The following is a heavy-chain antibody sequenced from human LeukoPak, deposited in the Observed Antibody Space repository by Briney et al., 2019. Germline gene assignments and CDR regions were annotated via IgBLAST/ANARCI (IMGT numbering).Heavy chain of an antibody. D-gene: IGHD3-10*01. V-gene: IGHV1-2*02. CDR2: INPNSGGT. Sequence: GASVKVSCKTSGYTFTGYYMHWVRQAPGQGLEWMGWINPNSGGTNYAQKFQGRVTMTRDTSISTAYMELSRLRSDDTAVYYCARGPLRMVRGVIITDPYDYWGQGTLVTVSS. J-gene: IGHJ4*02. CDR3: ARGPLRMVRGVIITDPYDY. CDR1: GYTFTGYY.